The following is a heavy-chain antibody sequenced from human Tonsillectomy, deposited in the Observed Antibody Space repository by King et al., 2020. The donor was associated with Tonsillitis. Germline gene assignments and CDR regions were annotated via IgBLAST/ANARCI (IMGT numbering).Heavy chain of an antibody. CDR2: IIPIFGTA. Sequence: VQLVESGAEVKKPGSSVKVSCKASGGTFSSYAFSWVRQAPGQGLEWVGGIIPIFGTANYAQKFQGRVTITADESTSTAYMELSSLRSEDTAVYYCARDYTDYYDSSGYQPGGYWGQGTLVTVSS. J-gene: IGHJ4*02. V-gene: IGHV1-69*01. CDR1: GGTFSSYA. D-gene: IGHD3-22*01. CDR3: ARDYTDYYDSSGYQPGGY.